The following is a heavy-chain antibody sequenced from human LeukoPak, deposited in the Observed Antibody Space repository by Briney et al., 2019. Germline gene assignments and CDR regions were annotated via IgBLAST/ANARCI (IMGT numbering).Heavy chain of an antibody. CDR3: ARGGAARLHFQN. CDR2: IYHSGST. D-gene: IGHD6-6*01. CDR1: GGSFSTYY. J-gene: IGHJ1*01. V-gene: IGHV4-59*01. Sequence: SETLSLTCTVSGGSFSTYYGNWIRQPPGKGLEWIGYIYHSGSTNYNPSLQSRVTISVDTSKNQFSLNLNSETAADTAVYYCARGGAARLHFQNWGQGTLVTVSS.